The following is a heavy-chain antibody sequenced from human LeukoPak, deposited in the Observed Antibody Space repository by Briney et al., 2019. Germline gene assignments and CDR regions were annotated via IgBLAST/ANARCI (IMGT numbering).Heavy chain of an antibody. Sequence: SETLSLTCAVYGGSFSGYYWSWIRQPPGKGLEWIGEINHSGSTNYNPSLKSRVTISVDTSKNQFSLKLSSVTAADTAVYYCARVRQLVGIHYYYYYMDVWGKGTTVTVSS. V-gene: IGHV4-34*01. J-gene: IGHJ6*03. CDR2: INHSGST. CDR3: ARVRQLVGIHYYYYYMDV. D-gene: IGHD6-6*01. CDR1: GGSFSGYY.